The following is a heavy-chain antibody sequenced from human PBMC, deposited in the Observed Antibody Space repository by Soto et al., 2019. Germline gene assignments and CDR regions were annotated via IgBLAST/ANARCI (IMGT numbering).Heavy chain of an antibody. CDR3: VRLTIIVIPKTPFDY. J-gene: IGHJ4*02. Sequence: SETLSLTCTVSGGSVTNSSYYWGWIRQSPGKGLDWIGSVYYSGRSYSKPSVKSRVTISVDTSKNQFSLNLNSVTASDTAFHFCVRLTIIVIPKTPFDYWGQGAMVTVSS. CDR1: GGSVTNSSYY. CDR2: VYYSGRS. V-gene: IGHV4-39*01. D-gene: IGHD3-16*02.